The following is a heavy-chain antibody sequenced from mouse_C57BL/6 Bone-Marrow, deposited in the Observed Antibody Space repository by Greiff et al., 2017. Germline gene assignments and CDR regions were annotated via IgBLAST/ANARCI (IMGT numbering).Heavy chain of an antibody. Sequence: DVQLQESGPGLVKPSQSLSLTCSVTGYSITSGYYWNWIRQFPGNKLEWMGYISYDGSNNYNPSLKNRISITRDTSKNQFFLKLNSVTTEDTATYYCARGGMDYWGQGTSVTVSS. V-gene: IGHV3-6*01. J-gene: IGHJ4*01. CDR1: GYSITSGYY. CDR3: ARGGMDY. CDR2: ISYDGSN.